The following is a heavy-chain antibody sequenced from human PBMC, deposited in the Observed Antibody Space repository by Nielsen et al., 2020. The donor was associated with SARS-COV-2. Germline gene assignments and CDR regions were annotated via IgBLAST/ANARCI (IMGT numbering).Heavy chain of an antibody. CDR2: INPSGGST. CDR1: GYTFTSYY. V-gene: IGHV1-46*01. CDR3: ARDEGDYLSY. J-gene: IGHJ4*02. Sequence: ASVKVSCKASGYTFTSYYMHWVRQAPGQGLEWMGIINPSGGSTSYAQKFQGRVTITADKSTSTAYMELSSLRSEDTAVYYCARDEGDYLSYWGQGTLVTVSS.